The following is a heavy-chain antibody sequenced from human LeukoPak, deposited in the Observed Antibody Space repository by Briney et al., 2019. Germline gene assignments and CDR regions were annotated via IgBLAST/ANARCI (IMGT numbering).Heavy chain of an antibody. CDR3: ATGGSGSS. J-gene: IGHJ5*02. D-gene: IGHD3-10*01. CDR2: IKEDGTEK. V-gene: IGHV3-7*04. CDR1: GFMFNNYW. Sequence: TGGSLRLSSAASGFMFNNYWMNWVRQAPGKGPEWLATIKEDGTEKYYVDSVKGRFIISRDNAKNSLSLQMSSLRAEDTAVYYCATGGSGSSWGQGTLVTVSS.